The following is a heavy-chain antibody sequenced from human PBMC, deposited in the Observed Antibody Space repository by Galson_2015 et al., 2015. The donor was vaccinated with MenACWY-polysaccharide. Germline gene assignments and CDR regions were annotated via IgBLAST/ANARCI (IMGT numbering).Heavy chain of an antibody. V-gene: IGHV3-7*01. J-gene: IGHJ5*02. Sequence: SLRLSCAASGFTFSSYWMTWVRQAPGKGLEWVANIKKEGNEKYYVDSVKGRFTISRDNAENSLYLQMNSLRVEDTAVYYCARGWAKFDPWGQGTLVTVSS. CDR3: ARGWAKFDP. D-gene: IGHD1-26*01. CDR1: GFTFSSYW. CDR2: IKKEGNEK.